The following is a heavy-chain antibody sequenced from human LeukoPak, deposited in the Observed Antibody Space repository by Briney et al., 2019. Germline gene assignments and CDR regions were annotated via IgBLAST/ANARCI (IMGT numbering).Heavy chain of an antibody. V-gene: IGHV1-69*13. Sequence: ASVKVSCKASGGTFSSYAISWVRQAPGQGLEWMGGIIPIFGTANYAQKFQGRVTITADESTSPAYMELSSLRSEDTAVYYCARALTGGYCSSTSCYRGGFDYWGQGTLVTASS. CDR2: IIPIFGTA. CDR1: GGTFSSYA. D-gene: IGHD2-2*01. J-gene: IGHJ4*02. CDR3: ARALTGGYCSSTSCYRGGFDY.